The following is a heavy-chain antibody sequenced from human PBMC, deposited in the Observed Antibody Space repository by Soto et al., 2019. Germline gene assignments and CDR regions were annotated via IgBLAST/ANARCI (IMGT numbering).Heavy chain of an antibody. V-gene: IGHV4-34*01. Sequence: KPSETLSLTCTVSGGSISSYYWSWIRQPPGKGMEWLGEINHRGRTTYNPSLKSQVTISVDTSKNQFSLKLSSVTAADTAVYYCARGKGLFRSMYYYYYYGMDVWGQGTTVTVSS. J-gene: IGHJ6*02. CDR2: INHRGRT. D-gene: IGHD1-26*01. CDR1: GGSISSYY. CDR3: ARGKGLFRSMYYYYYYGMDV.